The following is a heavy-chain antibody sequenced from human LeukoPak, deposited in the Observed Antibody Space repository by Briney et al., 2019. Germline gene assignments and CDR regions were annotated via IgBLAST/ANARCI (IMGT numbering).Heavy chain of an antibody. V-gene: IGHV3-74*01. CDR3: ARGYFDSSGYPYLGY. D-gene: IGHD3-22*01. J-gene: IGHJ4*02. CDR2: INSDGSST. Sequence: GGSLRLSCAASGFTFSNFWMHWVRQAPGKGLVWVSRINSDGSSTTHADSVKGRFTISRDNAEDTLYLQMNSLRAEDTAVYYCARGYFDSSGYPYLGYWGQGTLVTVSS. CDR1: GFTFSNFW.